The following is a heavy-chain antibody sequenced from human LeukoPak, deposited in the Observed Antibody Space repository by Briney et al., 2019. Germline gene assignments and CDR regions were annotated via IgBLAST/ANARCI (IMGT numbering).Heavy chain of an antibody. CDR1: GFTLSIYA. Sequence: PGGSLRLSCAVSGFTLSIYAVHGVPQAPGKGLEWGTVISFDGSNKYYADSVKGRFTISRDNSKNTLFLQLHNLRVEDTALYYCARDLHYYVAMDVWGQGTTVTVSS. J-gene: IGHJ6*02. D-gene: IGHD3-10*02. V-gene: IGHV3-30*03. CDR2: ISFDGSNK. CDR3: ARDLHYYVAMDV.